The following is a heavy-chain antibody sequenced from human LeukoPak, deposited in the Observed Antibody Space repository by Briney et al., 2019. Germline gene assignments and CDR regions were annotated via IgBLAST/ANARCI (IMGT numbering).Heavy chain of an antibody. D-gene: IGHD1-26*01. J-gene: IGHJ3*01. Sequence: GGSLRLSCAASGFTLSSYSMSWVRQAPGKGLEWVSSISSSSSYIYYADSVKGRFTISRDNAKNSLYLQMNTLRAEDTAMYYCASDPPWENDAFDVWGQGTMVTVSS. V-gene: IGHV3-21*01. CDR2: ISSSSSYI. CDR1: GFTLSSYS. CDR3: ASDPPWENDAFDV.